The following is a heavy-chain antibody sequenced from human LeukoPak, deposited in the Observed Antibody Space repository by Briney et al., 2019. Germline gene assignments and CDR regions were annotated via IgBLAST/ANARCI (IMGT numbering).Heavy chain of an antibody. CDR1: GYTFTTYA. J-gene: IGHJ5*02. CDR2: INTNTGNP. Sequence: ASVKVSCKASGYTFTTYAMNWVRQAPGQGLEWMGWINTNTGNPTYAQGFTGRFVFSSDTSVSTAYLQISSLKAEDTAVYYCARDGSYSPRCWFDPWGQGTLVTVSS. V-gene: IGHV7-4-1*02. D-gene: IGHD1-26*01. CDR3: ARDGSYSPRCWFDP.